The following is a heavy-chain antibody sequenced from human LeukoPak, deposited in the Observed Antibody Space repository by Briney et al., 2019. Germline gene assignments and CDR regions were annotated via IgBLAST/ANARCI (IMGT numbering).Heavy chain of an antibody. Sequence: SETLSLTCTVSGASFDSYYWSWIRQPPGKGLEWIGYMYYSGSANYNPSLKSRVTISVDMSKNQFSLKLSSVTAADTAVYYCARDMSGEGRYCSSTSCYNAFDIWGQGTMVTVSS. CDR1: GASFDSYY. D-gene: IGHD2-2*02. CDR2: MYYSGSA. V-gene: IGHV4-59*01. CDR3: ARDMSGEGRYCSSTSCYNAFDI. J-gene: IGHJ3*02.